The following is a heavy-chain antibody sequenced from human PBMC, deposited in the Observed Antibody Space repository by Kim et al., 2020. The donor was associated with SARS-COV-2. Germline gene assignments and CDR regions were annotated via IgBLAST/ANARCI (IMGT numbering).Heavy chain of an antibody. J-gene: IGHJ4*02. CDR3: ARRNWPY. Sequence: SDSYTNYSPSFQGHVTISADKSISTAYLQWSSLKASDTAMYYCARRNWPYWGQGTLVTVSS. V-gene: IGHV5-10-1*01. CDR2: SDSYT.